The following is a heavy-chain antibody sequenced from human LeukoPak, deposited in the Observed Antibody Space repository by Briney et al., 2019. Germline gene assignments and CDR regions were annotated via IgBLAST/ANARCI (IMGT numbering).Heavy chain of an antibody. J-gene: IGHJ4*02. CDR2: ISSGGSTK. CDR3: AREWGNIDY. Sequence: GGSLRLSCAASGFTFNSYEMNWVRQAPGKGLEWVSYISSGGSTKYYADSVKGRFTISRDNAKNSLYLQMNSLRAEDTAVYYCAREWGNIDYWGQGTLVTVSS. CDR1: GFTFNSYE. D-gene: IGHD3-16*01. V-gene: IGHV3-48*03.